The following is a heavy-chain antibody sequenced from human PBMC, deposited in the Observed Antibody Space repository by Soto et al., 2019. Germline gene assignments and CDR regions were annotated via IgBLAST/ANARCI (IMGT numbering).Heavy chain of an antibody. CDR1: GGSISSGGYY. CDR2: IYYSGST. CDR3: ARSDCTNGVCYRPRRHPGNNWFDP. Sequence: PSETLSLTCTVSGGSISSGGYYWSWIRQHPGKGLEWIGYIYYSGSTYYNPSLKSRVTISVDTSKNQFSLKLSSVTAADTAVYYCARSDCTNGVCYRPRRHPGNNWFDPWGQGTLVTVSS. J-gene: IGHJ5*02. V-gene: IGHV4-31*03. D-gene: IGHD2-8*01.